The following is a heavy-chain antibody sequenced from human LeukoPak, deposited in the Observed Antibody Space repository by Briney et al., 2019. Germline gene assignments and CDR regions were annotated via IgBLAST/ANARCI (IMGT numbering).Heavy chain of an antibody. Sequence: GESLKISCKGSGYNFTSYWIGWVRQMPGKGLEWMGIIYPGDSDTRYSPSFQGQVTISADKSISTAYLRWSSLKASDTAMYYCARGRWDIVVVVAARGKYYFDYWGQGTLVTVSS. CDR3: ARGRWDIVVVVAARGKYYFDY. J-gene: IGHJ4*02. CDR2: IYPGDSDT. CDR1: GYNFTSYW. V-gene: IGHV5-51*01. D-gene: IGHD2-15*01.